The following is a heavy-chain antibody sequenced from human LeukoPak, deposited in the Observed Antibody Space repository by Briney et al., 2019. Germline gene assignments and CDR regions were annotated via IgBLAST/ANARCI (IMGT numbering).Heavy chain of an antibody. CDR1: GGSMSSYY. V-gene: IGHV4-59*01. CDR3: ARFKAWFDP. J-gene: IGHJ5*02. CDR2: IYYSGST. Sequence: SETLSLTCTVSGGSMSSYYWSWIRQPPGKGLEWIGNIYYSGSTNYNPSLKSRVTISVDTSKNQFSLKLSSVTAADTAVYYCARFKAWFDPWGQGTLVTVSS.